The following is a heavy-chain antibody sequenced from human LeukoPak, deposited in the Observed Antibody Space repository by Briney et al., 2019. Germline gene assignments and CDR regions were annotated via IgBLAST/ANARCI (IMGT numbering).Heavy chain of an antibody. CDR3: ARGGNLEN. Sequence: GGSLRLSGAAPEFTLNRNGISGVAKAPGKGLEWVANINEDGGERHYVDSVKGRFTISRDNAKNSLYLQMNSLRAEDTAVYYCARGGNLENWGGGTLVTVSS. J-gene: IGHJ4*02. CDR1: EFTLNRNG. CDR2: INEDGGER. D-gene: IGHD1-14*01. V-gene: IGHV3-7*01.